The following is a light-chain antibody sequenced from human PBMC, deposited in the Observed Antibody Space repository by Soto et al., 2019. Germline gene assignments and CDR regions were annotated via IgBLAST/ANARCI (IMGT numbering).Light chain of an antibody. CDR1: NSDIGAGYD. Sequence: QSVLTQPPSVSGAPGQRVTIFYTGSNSDIGAGYDVHWYQQLPGTAPKLLIFGSINRPSGVPDRFSGSKSGTSAALAITGLQAEDEAEYYXXXYDTGXIGWXFGGGTKLTV. V-gene: IGLV1-40*01. CDR3: XXYDTGXIGWX. J-gene: IGLJ2*01. CDR2: GSI.